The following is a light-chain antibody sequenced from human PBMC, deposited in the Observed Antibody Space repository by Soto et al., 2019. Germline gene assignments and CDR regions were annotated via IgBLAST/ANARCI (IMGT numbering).Light chain of an antibody. CDR1: QGIRTY. V-gene: IGKV1-39*01. CDR3: QQSYSIPLT. CDR2: GAS. J-gene: IGKJ1*01. Sequence: DIQMTQSPSSLSASVGDRVTITCRASQGIRTYLNWFQQTPGKAPKLLIYGASSLQSGVPSRFSGNASGTDFTLTITSLQPEDFGTYHCQQSYSIPLTFGQGTKVDIK.